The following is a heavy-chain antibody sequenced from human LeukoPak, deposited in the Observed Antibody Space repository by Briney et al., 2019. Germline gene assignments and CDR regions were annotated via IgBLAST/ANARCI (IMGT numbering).Heavy chain of an antibody. J-gene: IGHJ3*02. D-gene: IGHD2-8*02. V-gene: IGHV3-23*01. CDR1: GFIFSNFP. Sequence: GGSLRLSCAASGFIFSNFPMTWVRQAPGKGLEWVSSISENSARIYYADSVKGRFTISRDNSKNTLSLQMNSLRAEDTALYYCAKYVLVTGADAFDIWGQGMMVTVSS. CDR3: AKYVLVTGADAFDI. CDR2: ISENSARI.